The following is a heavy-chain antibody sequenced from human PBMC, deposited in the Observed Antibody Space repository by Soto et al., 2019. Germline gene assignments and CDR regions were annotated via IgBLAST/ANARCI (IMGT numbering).Heavy chain of an antibody. CDR1: GGSISSSSYY. D-gene: IGHD6-19*01. V-gene: IGHV4-39*01. CDR2: IYYSGST. CDR3: ARRDSSGWYSYFDY. J-gene: IGHJ4*02. Sequence: SETLSLTCTVSGGSISSSSYYWGCIRQPPGKGLEWIGSIYYSGSTYYNPSLKSRATISLDTSRNQFFLNLNSVTAADTAVYYCARRDSSGWYSYFDYWGQGALVTVSS.